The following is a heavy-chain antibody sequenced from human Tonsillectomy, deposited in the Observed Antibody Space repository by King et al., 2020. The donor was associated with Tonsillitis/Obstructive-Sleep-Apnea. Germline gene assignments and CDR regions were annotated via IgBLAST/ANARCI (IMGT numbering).Heavy chain of an antibody. CDR2: IYYSGST. J-gene: IGHJ4*02. CDR1: GGSISSSSYY. CDR3: ARLKRTEHRSFDY. Sequence: LQLQESGPGLVKPSATLSLTCTVSGGSISSSSYYWGWIRQPPGKGLEWIGSIYYSGSTYYNPSLKSRVTISVDTSKNQFSLKLSSVTAADTAVYYCARLKRTEHRSFDYWGQGTLVTVSS. D-gene: IGHD1-14*01. V-gene: IGHV4-39*01.